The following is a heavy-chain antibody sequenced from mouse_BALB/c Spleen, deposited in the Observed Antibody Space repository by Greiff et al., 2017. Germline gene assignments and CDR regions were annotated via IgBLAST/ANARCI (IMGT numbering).Heavy chain of an antibody. D-gene: IGHD2-12*01. V-gene: IGHV6-6*02. CDR2: IRLKSNNYAT. Sequence: EVHLVESGGGLVQPGGSMKLSCVASGFTFSNYWMNWVRQSPEKGLEWVAEIRLKSNNYATHYAESVKGRFTISRDDSKSSVYLQMNNLRAEDTGIYYCTSGDYYRRYFDYWGQGTTLTVSS. J-gene: IGHJ2*01. CDR1: GFTFSNYW. CDR3: TSGDYYRRYFDY.